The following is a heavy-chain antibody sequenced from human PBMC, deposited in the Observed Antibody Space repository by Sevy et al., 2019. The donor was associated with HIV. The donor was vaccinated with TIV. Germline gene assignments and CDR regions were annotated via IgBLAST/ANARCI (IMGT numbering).Heavy chain of an antibody. CDR3: ARVAVSYCTNDCYHRFDY. CDR2: ISYDGTYK. Sequence: GGSLRLSCAVSGFSFSHYAFHWVRQAPGKGLEWVSLISYDGTYKYYADSVKGRFTISRDNSKNTLYLQMNSLRGNETAVYSCARVAVSYCTNDCYHRFDYWGPGALVTVSS. V-gene: IGHV3-30-3*01. D-gene: IGHD2-8*01. J-gene: IGHJ4*02. CDR1: GFSFSHYA.